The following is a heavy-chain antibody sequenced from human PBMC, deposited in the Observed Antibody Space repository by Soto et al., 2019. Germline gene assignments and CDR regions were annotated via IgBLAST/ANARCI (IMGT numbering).Heavy chain of an antibody. CDR2: IYHSGST. V-gene: IGHV4-38-2*01. Sequence: PSETLSLTCAVSGYSISSGYYWGWIRQPPGKGLEWIGSIYHSGSTYYNPSLKSRATISVDTSKNQFSLKLSSVTAADTAVYYCARGQQEYYDFWSGYYKGAVWFDPWGQGTLVTVSS. CDR1: GYSISSGYY. J-gene: IGHJ5*02. D-gene: IGHD3-3*01. CDR3: ARGQQEYYDFWSGYYKGAVWFDP.